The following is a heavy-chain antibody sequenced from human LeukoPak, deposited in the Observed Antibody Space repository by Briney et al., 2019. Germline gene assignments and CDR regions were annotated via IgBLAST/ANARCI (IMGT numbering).Heavy chain of an antibody. CDR2: IYYSGST. CDR1: GGSISSSSYY. J-gene: IGHJ6*03. CDR3: ARLITMVRGVIITYHYYYHMDV. Sequence: SETLSLTCTVSGGSISSSSYYWGWIRQPPGKGLEWIGSIYYSGSTYYNPSLKSRVTISVDTSKNQFSLKLSSVTAADTAVYYCARLITMVRGVIITYHYYYHMDVWGKGTTVTVSS. D-gene: IGHD3-10*01. V-gene: IGHV4-39*01.